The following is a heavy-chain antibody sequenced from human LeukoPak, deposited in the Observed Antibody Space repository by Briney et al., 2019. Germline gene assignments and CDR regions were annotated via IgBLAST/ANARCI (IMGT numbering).Heavy chain of an antibody. CDR3: AKSGSHQLLAYYYYYYGMDV. J-gene: IGHJ6*04. D-gene: IGHD2-2*01. Sequence: PGGSLRLSCAASGFTFSSYAMSWVRQAPGKGLEWVSAISGSGGSTYYADPVKGRFTIPRDNSKNTLYLQMNSLRAEDTAVYYCAKSGSHQLLAYYYYYYGMDVWGKGTTVTVSS. CDR1: GFTFSSYA. V-gene: IGHV3-23*01. CDR2: ISGSGGST.